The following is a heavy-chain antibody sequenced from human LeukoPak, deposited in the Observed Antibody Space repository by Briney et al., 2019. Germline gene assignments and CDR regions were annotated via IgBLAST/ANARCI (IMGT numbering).Heavy chain of an antibody. V-gene: IGHV1-69*05. J-gene: IGHJ3*02. CDR1: GGTFSSYA. CDR2: IIPIFGTA. Sequence: SVKVSCKASGGTFSSYAISWVRQAPGQGLEWMGRIIPIFGTANYAQKFQGRVTITTDESTSTAYVELSSLRSEDTAVYYCARVLSGYYYSDAFDIWGQGTMVTVSS. D-gene: IGHD3-22*01. CDR3: ARVLSGYYYSDAFDI.